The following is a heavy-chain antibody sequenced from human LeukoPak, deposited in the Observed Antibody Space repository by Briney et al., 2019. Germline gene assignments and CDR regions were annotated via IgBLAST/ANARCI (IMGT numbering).Heavy chain of an antibody. D-gene: IGHD5-18*01. Sequence: SETPSLTCTVSGGSVSSGSYYWSWIRQPPGKGLEWIGYIYYSGSTNYNPSLKSRVTISVDTSQNQFSLKLSSVTAADTAVYYCARRRIQLRDAFDIWGQGTMVTVSS. CDR3: ARRRIQLRDAFDI. V-gene: IGHV4-61*01. CDR1: GGSVSSGSYY. J-gene: IGHJ3*02. CDR2: IYYSGST.